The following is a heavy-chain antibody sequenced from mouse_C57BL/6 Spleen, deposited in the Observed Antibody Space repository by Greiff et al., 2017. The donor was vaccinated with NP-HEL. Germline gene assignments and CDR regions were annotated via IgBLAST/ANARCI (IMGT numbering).Heavy chain of an antibody. Sequence: VQLQQPGAELVKPGASVKLSCKASGYTFTSYWMHWVKQRPGQGLEWIGMIHPNSGSTNYNEKFKSKATLTVDKSSSTAYMQLSSLTSEDSAVYYCASSHYYGSSYLSYWGQGTLVTVSA. J-gene: IGHJ3*01. V-gene: IGHV1-64*01. D-gene: IGHD1-1*01. CDR1: GYTFTSYW. CDR3: ASSHYYGSSYLSY. CDR2: IHPNSGST.